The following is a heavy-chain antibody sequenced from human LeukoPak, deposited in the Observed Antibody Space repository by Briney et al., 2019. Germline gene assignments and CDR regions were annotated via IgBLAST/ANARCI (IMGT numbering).Heavy chain of an antibody. D-gene: IGHD6-19*01. V-gene: IGHV4-34*01. CDR1: GGSFSGYY. CDR2: INHSGST. CDR3: ARGLSLGGTAVAGIVQVY. Sequence: SETLSLTCAVYGGSFSGYYWSWIRQPPGKGLEWIGEINHSGSTNYNPSLKSRVTISVDTSKNQFSLKLSSVTAADTAVYYCARGLSLGGTAVAGIVQVYWGQGTLVTVSS. J-gene: IGHJ4*02.